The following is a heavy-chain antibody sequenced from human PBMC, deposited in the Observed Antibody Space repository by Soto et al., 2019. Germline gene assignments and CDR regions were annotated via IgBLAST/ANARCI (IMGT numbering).Heavy chain of an antibody. CDR1: GFTFSSYA. J-gene: IGHJ3*02. V-gene: IGHV3-30-3*01. CDR3: ARDDIVVVVAATLSNAFDI. D-gene: IGHD2-15*01. Sequence: GGSLRLSCAASGFTFSSYAMHWVRRAPGKGLEWVAVISYDGSNKYYADSVKGRFTISRDNSKNTLYLQMNSLRAEDTAVYYCARDDIVVVVAATLSNAFDIWGQGTMVTVSS. CDR2: ISYDGSNK.